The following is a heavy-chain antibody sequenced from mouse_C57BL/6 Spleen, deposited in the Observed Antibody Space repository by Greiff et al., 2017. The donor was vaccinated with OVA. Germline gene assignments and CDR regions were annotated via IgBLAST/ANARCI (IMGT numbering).Heavy chain of an antibody. Sequence: VQLQQSGPELVKPGASVKIPCKASGYTFTDYNMDWVQQSHGKSLEWIGDINPNNGGTIYNQKFKGKATLTVDKSSSTAYMELRSLTSEDTAVYYCARRVYGSSWYFDVWGTGTTVTVSS. CDR2: INPNNGGT. CDR3: ARRVYGSSWYFDV. J-gene: IGHJ1*03. CDR1: GYTFTDYN. D-gene: IGHD1-1*01. V-gene: IGHV1-18*01.